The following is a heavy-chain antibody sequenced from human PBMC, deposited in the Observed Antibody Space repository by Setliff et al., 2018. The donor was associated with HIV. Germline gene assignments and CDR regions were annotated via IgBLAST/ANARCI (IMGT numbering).Heavy chain of an antibody. V-gene: IGHV3-7*01. CDR2: VKQDGTET. D-gene: IGHD1-26*01. Sequence: GESLKISCAASGFRFRSYWMSWVRQAPGKGLESAANVKQDGTETLYVDSVKGRFTISRDNANNLVYLQMNSLRVEDTAVYFCARWGSGSYERVFDYWGQGMLVTVSS. CDR3: ARWGSGSYERVFDY. J-gene: IGHJ4*02. CDR1: GFRFRSYW.